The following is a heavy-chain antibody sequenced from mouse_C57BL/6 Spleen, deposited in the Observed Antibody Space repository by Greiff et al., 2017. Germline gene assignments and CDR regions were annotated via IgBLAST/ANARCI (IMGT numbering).Heavy chain of an antibody. D-gene: IGHD1-1*01. V-gene: IGHV5-6*01. CDR3: GWRGTTGVAGGYFDC. J-gene: IGHJ2*01. CDR1: GFTFSSYG. Sequence: EVQGVESGGDLVKPGGSLKLSCAASGFTFSSYGMSWVRQTPDKRLEWVATISSGGSYTYYPDSVKGRFTISRDNATNTLYLQMSSLTSEDTAMYYGGWRGTTGVAGGYFDCWGKGTTLTVSS. CDR2: ISSGGSYT.